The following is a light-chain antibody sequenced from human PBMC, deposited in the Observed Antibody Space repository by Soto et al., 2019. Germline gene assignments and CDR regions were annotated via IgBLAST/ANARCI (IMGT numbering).Light chain of an antibody. CDR1: SSDIGAYNY. Sequence: QPVLTQPASVSGSPGQSITISCAGTSSDIGAYNYVSWYQQYPGKAPKLMIHDVSNRPSGVSNRFSGSKSGNTASLTISGLQAEDEADYYCSSHTSTTLVVFGGGTKLTVL. V-gene: IGLV2-14*01. CDR2: DVS. J-gene: IGLJ2*01. CDR3: SSHTSTTLVV.